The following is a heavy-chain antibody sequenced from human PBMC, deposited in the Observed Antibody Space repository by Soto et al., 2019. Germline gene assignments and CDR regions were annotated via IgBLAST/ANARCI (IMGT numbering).Heavy chain of an antibody. J-gene: IGHJ4*02. Sequence: GCLTLSCAPSGFTFSRFAMSWVRQSPVNVLELVRSMSGSGGSAYYADAVKGRFSMSRDNSVGILYMQMKRVSVEATAIYYCEKEVLLGCQVDIGYWGQGTLVTVSS. CDR3: EKEVLLGCQVDIGY. D-gene: IGHD3-10*01. CDR1: GFTFSRFA. CDR2: MSGSGGSA. V-gene: IGHV3-23*01.